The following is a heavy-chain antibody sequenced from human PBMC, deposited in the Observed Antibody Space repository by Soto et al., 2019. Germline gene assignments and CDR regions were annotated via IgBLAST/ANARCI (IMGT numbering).Heavy chain of an antibody. V-gene: IGHV3-11*01. J-gene: IGHJ3*01. Sequence: PGGSLRLSCAASGFTFSDHYMSWIRQAPGKGLEWISYMTPSGSSSSYADSVKGRFTISRDNAKNSLYLQMNSLRGDDTAVYYCARELSGNYFAFDLWAQGTMVTVSS. D-gene: IGHD1-26*01. CDR2: MTPSGSSS. CDR3: ARELSGNYFAFDL. CDR1: GFTFSDHY.